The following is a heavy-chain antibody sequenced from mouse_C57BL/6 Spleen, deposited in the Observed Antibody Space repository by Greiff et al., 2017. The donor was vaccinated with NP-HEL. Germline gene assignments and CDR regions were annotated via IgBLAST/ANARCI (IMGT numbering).Heavy chain of an antibody. CDR2: INPNNSGT. V-gene: IGHV1-26*01. J-gene: IGHJ2*01. CDR3: ARSGSNYYFDY. D-gene: IGHD2-5*01. CDR1: GYTFTDYY. Sequence: VQLQQSGPELVKPGASVKISCKASGYTFTDYYMNWVKQSHGKSLEWIGDINPNNSGTSYNQKFKGKDTLTVDKSSSTAYMELRSLTSEDSAVYYCARSGSNYYFDYWGQGTTLTVSS.